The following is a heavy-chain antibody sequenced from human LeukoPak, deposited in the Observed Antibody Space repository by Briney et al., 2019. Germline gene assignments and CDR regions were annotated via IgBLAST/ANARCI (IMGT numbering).Heavy chain of an antibody. D-gene: IGHD6-19*01. CDR3: ATGTLGSGWTYYFDY. Sequence: ASVKVSCKASGYTFTSYAMNWVRQAPGKGLEWMGGFDPEDGETIYAQKFQGRVTMTEDTSTDTAYMELSSLRSEDTAVYYCATGTLGSGWTYYFDYWGQGTLVTVSS. V-gene: IGHV1-24*01. CDR1: GYTFTSYA. J-gene: IGHJ4*02. CDR2: FDPEDGET.